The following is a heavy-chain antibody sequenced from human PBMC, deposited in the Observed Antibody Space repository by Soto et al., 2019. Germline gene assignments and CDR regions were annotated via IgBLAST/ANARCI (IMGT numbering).Heavy chain of an antibody. V-gene: IGHV3-21*06. J-gene: IGHJ4*02. Sequence: GGSLRLSFAASEFTFTRYSMNWVRQAPGKGLEWVSSISSTTNYIYYVDSMKGRFTISRDNAKNSLYLEMNSLRAEDTAVYYCARESEDLTSNFDYWGQGTLVTVSS. CDR3: ARESEDLTSNFDY. CDR1: EFTFTRYS. CDR2: ISSTTNYI.